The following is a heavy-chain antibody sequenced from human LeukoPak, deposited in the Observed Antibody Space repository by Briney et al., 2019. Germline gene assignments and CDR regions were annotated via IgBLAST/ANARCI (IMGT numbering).Heavy chain of an antibody. Sequence: GGSLRLSCAASRFTLTTYAMNWVRQAPGKGLEWVSNISGSGGTTYNAGSVKGRFTISRDTSKNTLYLQMNSLRAEDTAVYYCVKGLGQSSNYWGQGTLVTVSS. CDR1: RFTLTTYA. CDR3: VKGLGQSSNY. CDR2: ISGSGGTT. V-gene: IGHV3-23*01. J-gene: IGHJ4*02. D-gene: IGHD2-8*01.